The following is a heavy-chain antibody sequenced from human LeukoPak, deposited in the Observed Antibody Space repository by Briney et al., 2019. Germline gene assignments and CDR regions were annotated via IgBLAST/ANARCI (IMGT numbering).Heavy chain of an antibody. CDR3: ARLESGVLGDPYYYDSTGYYYRGYFDS. CDR2: IYDSGSS. V-gene: IGHV4-59*08. J-gene: IGHJ4*02. D-gene: IGHD3-22*01. CDR1: GGSISSYY. Sequence: SETLSLTCTVSGGSISSYYWSWIRQSQGKGLEWIGYIYDSGSSKYNPSLKSRVTMSPDMSKNQFSLKLSSVTAADTAVYYCARLESGVLGDPYYYDSTGYYYRGYFDSWGQGTLVTVSS.